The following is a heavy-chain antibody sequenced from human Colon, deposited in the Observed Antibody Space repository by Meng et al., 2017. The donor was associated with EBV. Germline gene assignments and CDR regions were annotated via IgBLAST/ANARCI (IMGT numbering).Heavy chain of an antibody. CDR1: GGSFRDYY. Sequence: VQLQQWGAGLCKPSGTLPRICAVYGGSFRDYYWTWIRHPPGKGLEWIGEIDHRGNTKYNPSLKSRVTISLDTSKKQFSLKVSSVTAADSAVYYCARRGPSGNFSPWSQGALVTVSS. D-gene: IGHD3-10*01. V-gene: IGHV4-34*01. J-gene: IGHJ5*02. CDR2: IDHRGNT. CDR3: ARRGPSGNFSP.